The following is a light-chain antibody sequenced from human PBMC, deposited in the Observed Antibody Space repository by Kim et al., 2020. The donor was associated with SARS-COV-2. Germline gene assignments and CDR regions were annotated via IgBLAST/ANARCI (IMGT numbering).Light chain of an antibody. V-gene: IGLV3-21*04. J-gene: IGLJ2*01. CDR1: NIGGKS. CDR3: QVWVSGSDHRVV. Sequence: SYELTQPPSVSVAPGETATISCGGSNIGGKSVHWHQLKAGQAPVVVISYDSERPSGIPERFSGSNSGNTATLTISRVEAGDEADYYCQVWVSGSDHRVVFGGGTQLTVL. CDR2: YDS.